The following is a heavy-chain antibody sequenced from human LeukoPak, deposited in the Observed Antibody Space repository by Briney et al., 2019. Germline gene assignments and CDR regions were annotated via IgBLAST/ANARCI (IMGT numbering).Heavy chain of an antibody. CDR2: ISAYNGNT. Sequence: ASVKVSCKASGYTFTSYGISWVRQAPGQGLEWMRWISAYNGNTNYAQKLQGRVTMTTDTSTSTAYMELRCLRSDDTAVYYCARGGGTWLYHDSSGYSFDIWGQGTMVTVSS. D-gene: IGHD3-22*01. CDR3: ARGGGTWLYHDSSGYSFDI. CDR1: GYTFTSYG. V-gene: IGHV1-18*01. J-gene: IGHJ3*02.